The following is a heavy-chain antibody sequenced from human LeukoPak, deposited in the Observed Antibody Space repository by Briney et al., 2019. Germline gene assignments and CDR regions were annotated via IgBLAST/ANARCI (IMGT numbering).Heavy chain of an antibody. J-gene: IGHJ6*03. V-gene: IGHV4-59*01. D-gene: IGHD2-15*01. CDR2: IYYSGST. CDR1: GGSISSYY. CDR3: ARSFYCSGGSCYSYYYYYYMDV. Sequence: SETLSLTCTVSGGSISSYYWSWIRQPPGKGLEWIGYIYYSGSTNYNPSLKSRVTISVDTSKNQFSLKLSSVTAADTAVYYWARSFYCSGGSCYSYYYYYYMDVWGKGTTVTVSS.